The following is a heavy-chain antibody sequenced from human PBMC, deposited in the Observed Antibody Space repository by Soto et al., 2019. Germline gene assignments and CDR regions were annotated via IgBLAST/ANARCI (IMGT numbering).Heavy chain of an antibody. D-gene: IGHD2-15*01. CDR3: AGSTYCSGGSCYPGYADY. CDR1: GGSISSYY. CDR2: IYYSGST. V-gene: IGHV4-59*08. Sequence: QVQLQESGPGLVKPSETLSLTCTVSGGSISSYYWSWIRQPPGKGLEWIGYIYYSGSTNCNPSLKSRVTISVETSKNQFSLKLSSVTAADTAVYYCAGSTYCSGGSCYPGYADYWGQGTLVTVSS. J-gene: IGHJ4*02.